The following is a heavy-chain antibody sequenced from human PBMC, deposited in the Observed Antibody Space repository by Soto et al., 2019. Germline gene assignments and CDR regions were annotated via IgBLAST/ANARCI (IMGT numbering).Heavy chain of an antibody. CDR1: GFTFGDYP. D-gene: IGHD2-21*01. Sequence: GGSLRLSCTASGFTFGDYPMSWFRQAPGKGLEWVGFIRSKAYGGTTEYAASVKGRFTISRDDSKSIAYLQMNSLKTEDTAVYYCARAGIRTSFDYWGQGTRVTVSS. CDR3: ARAGIRTSFDY. J-gene: IGHJ4*02. CDR2: IRSKAYGGTT. V-gene: IGHV3-49*03.